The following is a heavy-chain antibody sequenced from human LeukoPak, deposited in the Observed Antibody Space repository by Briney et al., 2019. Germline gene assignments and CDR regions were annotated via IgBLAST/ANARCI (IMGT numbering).Heavy chain of an antibody. CDR1: GGTFSSYA. V-gene: IGHV1-69*05. Sequence: SVKVSCKASGGTFSSYAISWVRQAPGQGLEWMGRIIPIFGTANYAQKFQGRVTITTDESTSTAYMELSSLRSEDTAVYYCARGRYGGNSYRAFDIWGQGTMVTVSS. D-gene: IGHD4-23*01. CDR2: IIPIFGTA. CDR3: ARGRYGGNSYRAFDI. J-gene: IGHJ3*02.